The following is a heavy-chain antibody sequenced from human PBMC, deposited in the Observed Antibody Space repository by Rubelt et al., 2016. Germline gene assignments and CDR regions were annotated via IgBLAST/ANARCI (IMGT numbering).Heavy chain of an antibody. CDR3: ARVPYLRIAVAGHFGY. V-gene: IGHV4-39*01. D-gene: IGHD6-19*01. J-gene: IGHJ4*02. Sequence: QLQLQESGPGLVKPSETLSLTCTVSGGSISSSSYYWGWIRQPPGKGLEWIGSIYYSGSTYYNPSLKSRVTISVDTSKNQFSLQLNSVTPEDTAVYYCARVPYLRIAVAGHFGYWGQGTLVTVSS. CDR2: IYYSGST. CDR1: GGSISSSSYY.